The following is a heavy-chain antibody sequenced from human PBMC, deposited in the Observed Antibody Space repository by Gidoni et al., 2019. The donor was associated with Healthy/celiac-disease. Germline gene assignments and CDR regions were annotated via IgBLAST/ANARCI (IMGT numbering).Heavy chain of an antibody. CDR2: IDHSGST. Sequence: PGLVKPSETLSPTCAVSDSSISSGSYWGWIRQPPGKGQEWIGSIDHSGSTYYNPSLKSRVTISVDTSKNQFSLKRSSVTAADTAVYYCARRGAARPFDYWGQGTLVTVSS. D-gene: IGHD6-6*01. J-gene: IGHJ4*02. CDR3: ARRGAARPFDY. CDR1: DSSISSGSY. V-gene: IGHV4-38-2*01.